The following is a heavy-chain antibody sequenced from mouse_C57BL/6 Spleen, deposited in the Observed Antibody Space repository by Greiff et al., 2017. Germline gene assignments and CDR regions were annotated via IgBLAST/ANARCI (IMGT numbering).Heavy chain of an antibody. D-gene: IGHD1-1*01. V-gene: IGHV1-80*01. Sequence: QVQLQQSGAELVKPGASVKISCKASGYAFSSYWMNWVKQRPGKGLEWIGQIYPGDGDTNYNGKFKGKATLTADKSSSTAYMQLSSLTSEDSAVYFCARGIYYYYFDYWGQGTTLTVSS. J-gene: IGHJ2*01. CDR1: GYAFSSYW. CDR3: ARGIYYYYFDY. CDR2: IYPGDGDT.